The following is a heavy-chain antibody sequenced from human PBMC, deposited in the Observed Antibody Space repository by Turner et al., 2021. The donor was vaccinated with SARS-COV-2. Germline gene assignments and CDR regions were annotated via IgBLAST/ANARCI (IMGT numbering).Heavy chain of an antibody. CDR2: ISSNGGST. CDR3: AATNFYGSGSYY. Sequence: EVQLVESGGGLVQPGGSLRLSCAASGFTFSSYAMHWVRQAPGKGLEYVAAISSNGGSTYYANSVKGRVTISRDKSKNTLYLQMGSLRTEDMAVYYCAATNFYGSGSYYWGQGTLVTVSS. D-gene: IGHD3-10*01. J-gene: IGHJ4*02. V-gene: IGHV3-64*01. CDR1: GFTFSSYA.